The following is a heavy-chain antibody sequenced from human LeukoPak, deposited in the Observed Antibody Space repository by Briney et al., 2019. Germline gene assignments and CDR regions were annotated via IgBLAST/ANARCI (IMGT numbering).Heavy chain of an antibody. CDR3: ARDHSSSWFDY. Sequence: SGXXLVHPTPPLTLTCTFSGFSLSTSGMRVSWIRQPPEEDLKWLAQSDWDEEKLYNTSLKTRLTISKDTSKNQVVLTMTNMDPVDTATYYCARDHSSSWFDYWGQGTLVTVSS. J-gene: IGHJ4*02. D-gene: IGHD6-13*01. CDR1: GFSLSTSGMR. V-gene: IGHV2-70*04. CDR2: SDWDEEK.